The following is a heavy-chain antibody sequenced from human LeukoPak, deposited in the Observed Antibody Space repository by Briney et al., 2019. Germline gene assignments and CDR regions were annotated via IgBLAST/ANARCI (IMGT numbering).Heavy chain of an antibody. Sequence: GGSLRLSCAASGFTFSSYAMHWVRQAPGKGLEWVAVISYDGSNKYYADSVKGRFTISRDTSKNTLYLQMNNLRADDTAVYYCARHGSGEIDYWGQGTLVTVSS. V-gene: IGHV3-30-3*01. D-gene: IGHD3-10*01. CDR2: ISYDGSNK. CDR1: GFTFSSYA. J-gene: IGHJ4*02. CDR3: ARHGSGEIDY.